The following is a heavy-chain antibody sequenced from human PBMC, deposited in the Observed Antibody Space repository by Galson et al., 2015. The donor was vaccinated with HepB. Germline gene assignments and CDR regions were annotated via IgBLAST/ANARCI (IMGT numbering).Heavy chain of an antibody. Sequence: SLRLSCAASGFTVSSNYMSWVRQAPGKGLEWVSAIYSGGSTYHADSMKGRFTISRDNSKNTLYLQMNSLRAEDTAMYYCAARVSDYGLYFFDYWGQGTLVTVSS. D-gene: IGHD4-17*01. CDR3: AARVSDYGLYFFDY. J-gene: IGHJ4*02. CDR2: IYSGGST. V-gene: IGHV3-53*01. CDR1: GFTVSSNY.